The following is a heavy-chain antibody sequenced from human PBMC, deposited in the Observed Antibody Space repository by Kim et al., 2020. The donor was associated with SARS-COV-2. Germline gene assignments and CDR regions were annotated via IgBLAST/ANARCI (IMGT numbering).Heavy chain of an antibody. D-gene: IGHD3-16*01. V-gene: IGHV4-34*01. J-gene: IGHJ1*01. CDR2: INHSGST. CDR1: GGSFSGYY. Sequence: SETLSLTCAVYGGSFSGYYWSWIRQPPGKGLEWIGEINHSGSTNYNPSLKSRVTISVDTSKNQFSLKLSSVTAADTAVYYCASPSTWGRPPSRPSGSHRAPAEYFQHWGQGTLVTVSS. CDR3: ASPSTWGRPPSRPSGSHRAPAEYFQH.